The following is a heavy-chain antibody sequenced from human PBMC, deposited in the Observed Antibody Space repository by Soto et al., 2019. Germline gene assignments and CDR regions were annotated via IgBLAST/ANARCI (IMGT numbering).Heavy chain of an antibody. Sequence: EVQLVESGGGLVKPGGSLRLSCAASGFTFSNAWMNWVRQAPGKGLEWVGRIKSKTDGGTTDYAAPVKGRFTISRDDSKNTLYLQMNSLKTEDTAVYYCTTDLVGVYTTAFDYWGQGTLVTVSS. V-gene: IGHV3-15*07. CDR3: TTDLVGVYTTAFDY. D-gene: IGHD2-8*02. J-gene: IGHJ4*02. CDR1: GFTFSNAW. CDR2: IKSKTDGGTT.